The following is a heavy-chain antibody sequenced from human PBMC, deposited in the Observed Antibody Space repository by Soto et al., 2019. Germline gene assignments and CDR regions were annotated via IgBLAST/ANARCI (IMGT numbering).Heavy chain of an antibody. V-gene: IGHV4-59*01. CDR2: IYYSGST. J-gene: IGHJ4*02. D-gene: IGHD1-1*01. CDR3: ARGKARSLEPRFDY. Sequence: PSETLSLTCTVSGGSISSYYWSWIRQPPGKGLEWIGYIYYSGSTNYNPSLKSRVTISVDTSKNQFSLKLSSVTAADTAVYYCARGKARSLEPRFDYWGQGTLVTVSS. CDR1: GGSISSYY.